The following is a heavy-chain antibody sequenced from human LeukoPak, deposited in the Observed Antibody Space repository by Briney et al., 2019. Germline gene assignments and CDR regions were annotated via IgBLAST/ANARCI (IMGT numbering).Heavy chain of an antibody. CDR2: IYYSGST. D-gene: IGHD3-22*01. J-gene: IGHJ4*02. Sequence: SETLSLTCTVSGGSISSYYWSWIRQPPGKGLEWIGYIYYSGSTNYNPSLKSRVTISVDTSKNQFSLKLSSVTAADTAVYYCARANYDSSGYYYVDYWGQGTVVTVSS. CDR1: GGSISSYY. V-gene: IGHV4-59*01. CDR3: ARANYDSSGYYYVDY.